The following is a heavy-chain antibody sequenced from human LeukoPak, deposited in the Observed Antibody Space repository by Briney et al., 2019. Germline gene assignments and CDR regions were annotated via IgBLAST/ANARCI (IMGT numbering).Heavy chain of an antibody. D-gene: IGHD3-22*01. CDR1: GITLSNYG. CDR2: ISDSGGRT. Sequence: GGSLRLSCAVSGITLSNYGMSWVRQAPGKGLEWVAGISDSGGRTNYADSVKGRFTISRDNPKNTLYLQKNSLRAEDTAVYFCAKRGVVIRVILVGFHKEAYYFDSWGQGALVTVSS. V-gene: IGHV3-23*01. CDR3: AKRGVVIRVILVGFHKEAYYFDS. J-gene: IGHJ4*02.